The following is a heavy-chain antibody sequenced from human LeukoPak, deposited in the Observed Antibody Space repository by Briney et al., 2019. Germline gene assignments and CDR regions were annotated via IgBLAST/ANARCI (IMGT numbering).Heavy chain of an antibody. J-gene: IGHJ4*02. V-gene: IGHV3-23*01. Sequence: GGSLRLSCAASGFTFSSYAMSWVRQAPGKGLEWVSAISGSGGSTYYADSVKGRFTISRDNSKNTLYLQMNSLRAEDTAVYYCAEDQGGGSCFDYWGQGTLVTVSS. CDR3: AEDQGGGSCFDY. CDR1: GFTFSSYA. D-gene: IGHD2-15*01. CDR2: ISGSGGST.